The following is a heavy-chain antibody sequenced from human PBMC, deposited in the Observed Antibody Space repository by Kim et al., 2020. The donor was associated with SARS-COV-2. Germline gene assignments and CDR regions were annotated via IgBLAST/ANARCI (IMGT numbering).Heavy chain of an antibody. CDR3: AKDSGMVREDYGMDV. CDR1: GFTFDDYA. V-gene: IGHV3-9*01. J-gene: IGHJ6*04. D-gene: IGHD3-10*01. CDR2: ISWNSGTI. Sequence: GGSLRLSCAASGFTFDDYAMHWVRQAPGKGLEWVSGISWNSGTIGYADSVKGRFTISRDNAKNSLYLQMNSLRAEDTALYYCAKDSGMVREDYGMDVWGRGTTVTVS.